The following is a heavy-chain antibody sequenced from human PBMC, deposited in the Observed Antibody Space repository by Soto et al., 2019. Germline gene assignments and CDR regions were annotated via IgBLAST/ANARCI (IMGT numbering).Heavy chain of an antibody. Sequence: GASVKVSCKASGGTFSSYAISWVRQAPGQGLEWMGGIIPIFGTANYAQKFQGRVTITADESTSTAYMELSSLRSEDTAVYYCARSPLGDGELLLYYFDYWGQGTLVTVSS. CDR1: GGTFSSYA. D-gene: IGHD3-10*01. V-gene: IGHV1-69*13. CDR2: IIPIFGTA. J-gene: IGHJ4*02. CDR3: ARSPLGDGELLLYYFDY.